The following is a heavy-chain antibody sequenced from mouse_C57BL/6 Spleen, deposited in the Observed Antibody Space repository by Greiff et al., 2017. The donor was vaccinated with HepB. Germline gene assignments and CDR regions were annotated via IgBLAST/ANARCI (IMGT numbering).Heavy chain of an antibody. CDR1: GSAFSSSW. CDR3: ARCDYGSSLAY. Sequence: QVQLQQSGPELVKPGASVKISCKASGSAFSSSWMNWVKQRPGKGLEWIGRIYPGDGDTNYNGKFKGKATLTADKSSSTASMQLSSLTSEDSAVYFCARCDYGSSLAYWGQGTLVTVSA. V-gene: IGHV1-82*01. CDR2: IYPGDGDT. D-gene: IGHD1-1*01. J-gene: IGHJ3*01.